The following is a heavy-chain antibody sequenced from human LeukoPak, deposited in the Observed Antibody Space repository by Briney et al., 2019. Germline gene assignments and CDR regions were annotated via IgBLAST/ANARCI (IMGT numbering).Heavy chain of an antibody. J-gene: IGHJ3*02. Sequence: GGSLRLSCAASGSTFSSYSMNWVRQAPGKGLEWVSSISSSSSYIYYADSVKGRFTISRDNAKNSLYLQMNSLRAEDTAVYYCARDLMVRGVTDAFDIWGQGTMVTVSS. CDR2: ISSSSSYI. V-gene: IGHV3-21*01. CDR3: ARDLMVRGVTDAFDI. CDR1: GSTFSSYS. D-gene: IGHD3-10*01.